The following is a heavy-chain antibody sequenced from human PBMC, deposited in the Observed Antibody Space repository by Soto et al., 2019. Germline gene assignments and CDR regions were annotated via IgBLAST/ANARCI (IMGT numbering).Heavy chain of an antibody. CDR1: GGTFTTYA. D-gene: IGHD3-22*01. CDR3: AGDVTPSSAWPRLDY. Sequence: QVQLVQSGAEVKKPGSSVKVSCKASGGTFTTYAISWVRQAPGQGLEWMGGIIPVFGTATYAQKFQGRVAITADRSTDTVYLLVSSLMADDTAMYYCAGDVTPSSAWPRLDYWGQGTLVTV. CDR2: IIPVFGTA. J-gene: IGHJ4*02. V-gene: IGHV1-69*06.